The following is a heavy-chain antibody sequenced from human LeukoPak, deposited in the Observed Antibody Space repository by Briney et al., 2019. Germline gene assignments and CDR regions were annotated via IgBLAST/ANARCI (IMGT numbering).Heavy chain of an antibody. V-gene: IGHV1-46*01. CDR3: ARDGAGDSYFDY. CDR1: GYTFTSYY. CDR2: INPSGGST. J-gene: IGHJ4*02. Sequence: EASVKVSCKASGYTFTSYYMHWVRQAPGQGLEWMGIINPSGGSTSYAQKFQGRVTMTRDTSISTAYMELSSLRSEDTAVYYCARDGAGDSYFDYWGQGTLVTVSS. D-gene: IGHD3-10*01.